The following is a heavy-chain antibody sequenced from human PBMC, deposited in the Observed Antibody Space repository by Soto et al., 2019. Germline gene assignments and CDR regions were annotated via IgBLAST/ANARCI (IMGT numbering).Heavy chain of an antibody. D-gene: IGHD4-17*01. CDR3: ARDGTATVTTNRGLDYYYGMDV. V-gene: IGHV1-18*04. CDR1: GYTFTSYG. Sequence: ASVKVSCKASGYTFTSYGISWVRQAPGQGLEWMGWISAYNGNTNYAQKLQGRVTMTTDTSTSTAYMELRSLRSDDTDVYYCARDGTATVTTNRGLDYYYGMDVWGQGTTVTVSS. CDR2: ISAYNGNT. J-gene: IGHJ6*02.